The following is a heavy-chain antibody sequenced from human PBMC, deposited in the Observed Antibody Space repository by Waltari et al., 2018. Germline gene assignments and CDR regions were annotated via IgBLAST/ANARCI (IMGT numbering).Heavy chain of an antibody. D-gene: IGHD1-26*01. CDR2: RKQDGSEK. J-gene: IGHJ4*02. CDR3: AREREEWELLDY. CDR1: GFTFSSYW. V-gene: IGHV3-7*01. Sequence: EVQLVESGGGLVQPGGSLRLSCAASGFTFSSYWMSWVRQAPGKGLEVVGNRKQDGSEKYYVDSVKGRFTISRDNAKNSLYLQMNSLRAEDTAVYYCAREREEWELLDYWGQGTLVTVSS.